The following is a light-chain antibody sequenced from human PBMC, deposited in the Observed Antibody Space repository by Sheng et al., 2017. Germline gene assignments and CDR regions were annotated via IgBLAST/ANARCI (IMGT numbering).Light chain of an antibody. J-gene: IGKJ5*01. CDR3: QQLTTFPIT. CDR1: QSVSSN. CDR2: GAS. Sequence: EKVMTQSPATLSVSPGERATLSCRASQSVSSNLAWYQQKPGQAPRLLIYGASTRATGVPARFSGSGSGTEFTLTISSLQSEDFATYYCQQLTTFPITFGQGTRLEIK. V-gene: IGKV3-15*01.